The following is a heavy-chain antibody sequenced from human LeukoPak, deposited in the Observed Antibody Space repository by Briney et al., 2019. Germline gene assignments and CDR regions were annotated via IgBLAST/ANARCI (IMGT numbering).Heavy chain of an antibody. CDR2: ISYDGSNK. Sequence: GGSLRPSCAASGFTFSSYAMHWVRQAPGKGLEWVAVISYDGSNKYYADSVKGRFTISRDNSKNTLYLQMNSLRAEDTAVYYCARDPHPVVVTDYFDYWGQGTLVTVSS. D-gene: IGHD2-21*02. V-gene: IGHV3-30-3*01. CDR3: ARDPHPVVVTDYFDY. CDR1: GFTFSSYA. J-gene: IGHJ4*02.